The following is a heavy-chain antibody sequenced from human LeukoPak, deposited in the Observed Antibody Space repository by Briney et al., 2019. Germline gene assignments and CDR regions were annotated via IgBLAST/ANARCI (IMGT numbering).Heavy chain of an antibody. Sequence: GGSLRLSCAGSGFTFSTYWMNWVRQAPGKGLEWVANIKQDGSEEFYVDSVKGRFTISRDNAQNSLYLQMNSLRVEDTALYYCARDPINIATAANGFDYWGQGTLVTVSS. D-gene: IGHD6-13*01. CDR2: IKQDGSEE. V-gene: IGHV3-7*01. J-gene: IGHJ4*02. CDR3: ARDPINIATAANGFDY. CDR1: GFTFSTYW.